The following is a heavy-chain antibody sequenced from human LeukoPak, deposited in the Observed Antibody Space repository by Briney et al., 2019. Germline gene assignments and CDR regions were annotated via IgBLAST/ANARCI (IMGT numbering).Heavy chain of an antibody. J-gene: IGHJ4*02. V-gene: IGHV3-11*04. CDR2: ISGSGHDI. D-gene: IGHD6-13*01. Sequence: GGSLRLSCAASGFTFSDSYMTWVRQAPGKGVEWVAYISGSGHDINYSDSVKGRFTISRDNAKNSLYLQMSSLRVEDTAVYYCARGEFIAAAGYVDYWGQGTLVTVSS. CDR3: ARGEFIAAAGYVDY. CDR1: GFTFSDSY.